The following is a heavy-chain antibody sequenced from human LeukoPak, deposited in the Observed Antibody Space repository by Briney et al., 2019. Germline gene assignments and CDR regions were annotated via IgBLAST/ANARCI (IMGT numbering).Heavy chain of an antibody. CDR2: ISSSSSYI. CDR3: ARDPYSTGIAVAGHDY. J-gene: IGHJ4*02. V-gene: IGHV3-21*01. D-gene: IGHD6-19*01. CDR1: GFTFSSYS. Sequence: KTGGSLRLSCAASGFTFSSYSMNWVRQAPGKGLEWVSSISSSSSYIYYADSVKGRFTISRDNAKNSLYLQMNSLRAEDTAVYYCARDPYSTGIAVAGHDYWGQGTLVTVSS.